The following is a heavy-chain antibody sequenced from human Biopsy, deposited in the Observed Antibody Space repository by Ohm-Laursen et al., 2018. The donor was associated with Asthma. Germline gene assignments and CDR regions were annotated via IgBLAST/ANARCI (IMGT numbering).Heavy chain of an antibody. D-gene: IGHD1-1*01. J-gene: IGHJ3*02. V-gene: IGHV3-30*01. CDR1: GFSFSNFA. CDR2: ISKDASNQ. CDR3: VRDGTDDAFDI. Sequence: SLRLSCTASGFSFSNFAIHWVRQAPGKGLEWVGVISKDASNQDYADSVKGRFTMARDNSKNTLDLQMNSLREEDTAVYYCVRDGTDDAFDIWGQGTVVSVSS.